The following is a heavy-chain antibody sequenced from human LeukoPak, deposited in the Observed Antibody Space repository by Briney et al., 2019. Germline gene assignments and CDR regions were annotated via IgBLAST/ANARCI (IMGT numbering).Heavy chain of an antibody. CDR3: ARESHLEGTIVVVTAIQGFDY. CDR1: GFTFSSYN. V-gene: IGHV3-21*01. Sequence: PGGSLRLSCAASGFTFSSYNINWVRQAPGKGLEWVSSISTGSSYIYYADSVKGRFTISRDNAKNSLYLQMNSLRAEDTAVYYCARESHLEGTIVVVTAIQGFDYWGQGTLVTVSS. D-gene: IGHD2-21*02. J-gene: IGHJ4*02. CDR2: ISTGSSYI.